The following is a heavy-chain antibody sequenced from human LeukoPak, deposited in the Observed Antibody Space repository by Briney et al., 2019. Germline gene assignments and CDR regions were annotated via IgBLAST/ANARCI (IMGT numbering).Heavy chain of an antibody. Sequence: SETLSLTCTVSGGSVNSGSYYWNWIRQPPGKGLEWIGYNYYSGSTNYNPSLKSRVTISVDTSKNQFSLKLSSVTAADTAVYYCARAAYSGSYHSDYWGQGTLVTVSS. V-gene: IGHV4-61*01. J-gene: IGHJ4*02. CDR2: NYYSGST. D-gene: IGHD1-26*01. CDR1: GGSVNSGSYY. CDR3: ARAAYSGSYHSDY.